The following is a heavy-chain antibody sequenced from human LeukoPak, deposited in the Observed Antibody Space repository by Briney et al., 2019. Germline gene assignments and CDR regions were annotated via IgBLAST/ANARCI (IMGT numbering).Heavy chain of an antibody. Sequence: ASVKVSCKASGYTFTGYYMHWVRQAPGQGLEWMGWINPNSGGTNYAQKFQGWVTMTRDTSISTAYMELGRLRSDDTAVYYCARDPEGAATTFFDYWGQGTLVTVSS. CDR1: GYTFTGYY. CDR3: ARDPEGAATTFFDY. J-gene: IGHJ4*02. D-gene: IGHD2/OR15-2a*01. V-gene: IGHV1-2*04. CDR2: INPNSGGT.